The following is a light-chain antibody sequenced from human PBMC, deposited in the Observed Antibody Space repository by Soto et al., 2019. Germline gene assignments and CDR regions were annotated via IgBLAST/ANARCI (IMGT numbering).Light chain of an antibody. Sequence: EIVMTQSPATLSVSPGERATLSCRASQSVSSNLAWYQQKPGQAPRLLIYGASTRATGIPAMFSGSGSGTEFTLTISSLQSEDFAVYYCQQYDNWPTCGQGTKLEIK. V-gene: IGKV3-15*01. CDR1: QSVSSN. J-gene: IGKJ2*01. CDR3: QQYDNWPT. CDR2: GAS.